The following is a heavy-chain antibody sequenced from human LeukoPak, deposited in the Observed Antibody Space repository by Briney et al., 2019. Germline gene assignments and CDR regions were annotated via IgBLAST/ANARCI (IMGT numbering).Heavy chain of an antibody. CDR3: ARDVQVPAASWFDP. J-gene: IGHJ5*02. D-gene: IGHD2-2*01. CDR1: GGSISSDNW. Sequence: PSGTLSLTCAVSGGSISSDNWWSWVRQPPGKGLEWIGESYQSGSPNYNSSLKSRVTISVDTSKNQFSLKLSSVTAADTAVYYCARDVQVPAASWFDPWGQGTLVTVSS. CDR2: SYQSGSP. V-gene: IGHV4-4*02.